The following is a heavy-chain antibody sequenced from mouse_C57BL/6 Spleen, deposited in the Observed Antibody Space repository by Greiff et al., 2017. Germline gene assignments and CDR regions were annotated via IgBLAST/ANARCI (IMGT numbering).Heavy chain of an antibody. CDR1: GFTFNTYA. Sequence: EVKLVESGGGLVQPKGSLKLSCAASGFTFNTYAMHWVRQAPGKGLEWVARIRSKRSNYATYYADSVKDRFTISRDDSQSMLYLQMNNLKTEDTAMYDCLRDQEVYDYEGYYAMGYWGQGTSGTVSS. V-gene: IGHV10-3*01. CDR2: IRSKRSNYAT. J-gene: IGHJ4*01. CDR3: LRDQEVYDYEGYYAMGY. D-gene: IGHD2-4*01.